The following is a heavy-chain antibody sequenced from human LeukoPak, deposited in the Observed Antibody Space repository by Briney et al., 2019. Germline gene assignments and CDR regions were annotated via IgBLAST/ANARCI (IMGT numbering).Heavy chain of an antibody. CDR3: ARDRGYYDSSVIH. J-gene: IGHJ4*02. D-gene: IGHD3-22*01. Sequence: ASVKVSCKASGYTFTGYYMHWVRQAPGQGLEWMGWINPNSGGTNYAQKFQGRVTMTRDTSISTAYMELSRLRSDDTAVYYCARDRGYYDSSVIHWGQGTLVTVSS. CDR1: GYTFTGYY. V-gene: IGHV1-2*02. CDR2: INPNSGGT.